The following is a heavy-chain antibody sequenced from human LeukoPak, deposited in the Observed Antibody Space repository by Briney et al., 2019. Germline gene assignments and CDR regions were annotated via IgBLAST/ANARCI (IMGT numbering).Heavy chain of an antibody. CDR2: IRYDGSNK. Sequence: GRSLRLSCAASGFTFSSYGMHWVRQAPGKGLEWVAFIRYDGSNKYYADSVKGRFTISRDNSKNTLYLQMNSLRAEDTAVYYCARDRVGANMGYYYYYMDVWGKGTTVTISS. CDR3: ARDRVGANMGYYYYYMDV. J-gene: IGHJ6*03. CDR1: GFTFSSYG. D-gene: IGHD1-26*01. V-gene: IGHV3-30*02.